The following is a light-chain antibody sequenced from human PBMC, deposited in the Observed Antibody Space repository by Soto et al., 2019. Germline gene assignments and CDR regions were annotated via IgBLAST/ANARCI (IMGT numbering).Light chain of an antibody. J-gene: IGKJ1*01. CDR1: QSISSY. V-gene: IGKV1-39*01. Sequence: DIQMTQSPSSLSASVGDRVTITCRASQSISSYLNWYQQKPGKAPKLLIYAASSLQSGVPSRFSGSGSGTDFNLTISSLQPEDFATYYCQQSYSTVWTFGQGTKVEIK. CDR3: QQSYSTVWT. CDR2: AAS.